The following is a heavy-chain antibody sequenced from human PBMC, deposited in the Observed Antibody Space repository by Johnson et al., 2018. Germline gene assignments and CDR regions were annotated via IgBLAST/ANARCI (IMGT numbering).Heavy chain of an antibody. CDR3: AKDRALVVLTGLDP. D-gene: IGHD3-22*01. V-gene: IGHV3-30*18. Sequence: QVQLVQSGGGVVQPGRSLRLSCAASGFTFSSYGMHWVRQAPGKGLEWVAVISYDGSNKYYADSVKGRLTISRDNSKNTLYLQMNSLRAEDTAVDYCAKDRALVVLTGLDPWGQGTLVTVSS. CDR2: ISYDGSNK. J-gene: IGHJ5*02. CDR1: GFTFSSYG.